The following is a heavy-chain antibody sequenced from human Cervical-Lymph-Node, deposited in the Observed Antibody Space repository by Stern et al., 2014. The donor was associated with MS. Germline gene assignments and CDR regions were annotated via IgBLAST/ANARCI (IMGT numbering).Heavy chain of an antibody. CDR1: GDPLRELV. CDR3: ATDRGVK. J-gene: IGHJ4*02. V-gene: IGHV1-24*01. Sequence: QVQLVESGAEVKKSGASVTVSCNASGDPLRELVIPWMRQLPTSGLEWLGQFGPEDGETVYAQRLQGRLTMTEDTNTGTAYMTLTALTSDDTAVYYCATDRGVKWGPGTLVAVSS. D-gene: IGHD3-10*01. CDR2: FGPEDGET.